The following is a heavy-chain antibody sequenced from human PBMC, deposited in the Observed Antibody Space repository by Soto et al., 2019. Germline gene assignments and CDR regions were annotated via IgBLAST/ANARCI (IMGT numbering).Heavy chain of an antibody. CDR1: GGSISSGDYY. V-gene: IGHV4-30-4*01. D-gene: IGHD4-17*01. CDR3: ARVDYDVFWFAP. Sequence: QVQLQESGPGLVKPSQTLSLTCTVSGGSISSGDYYWSWIRQPPGKGLEWIGYIYYSGSTYYNPSLNIRVTSSVDTSKNRFSLNLSSATAAKTSVYYRARVDYDVFWFAPWGQGTLVTVSS. CDR2: IYYSGST. J-gene: IGHJ5*02.